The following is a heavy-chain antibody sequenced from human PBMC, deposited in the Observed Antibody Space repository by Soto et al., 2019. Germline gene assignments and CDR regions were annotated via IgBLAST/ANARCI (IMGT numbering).Heavy chain of an antibody. CDR3: AKRRTKYNPDAFDI. J-gene: IGHJ3*02. Sequence: GGSLRLSCAASGFTFSSYGMHWVRQAPGKGLEWVAVISYDGSNKYYADSVKGRFTISRDNSKNTLYLQMNSLRAEDTAVYYCAKRRTKYNPDAFDIWGQGTMVTVSS. CDR1: GFTFSSYG. D-gene: IGHD1-1*01. V-gene: IGHV3-30*18. CDR2: ISYDGSNK.